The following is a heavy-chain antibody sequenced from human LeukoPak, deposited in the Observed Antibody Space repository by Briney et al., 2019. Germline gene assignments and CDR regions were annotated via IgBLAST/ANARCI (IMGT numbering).Heavy chain of an antibody. CDR1: GGSISNTNYY. V-gene: IGHV4-61*05. CDR3: AGLYCSSTSCYKGAVDIYYYYYMDV. D-gene: IGHD2-2*02. Sequence: SSETLSLTCFVSGGSISNTNYYWAWIRQPPGKGLEWIGYIYYSGSTNYNPSLKSRVTISVDTSKNQFSLKLSSVTAADTAVYYCAGLYCSSTSCYKGAVDIYYYYYMDVWGKGTTVTVSS. CDR2: IYYSGST. J-gene: IGHJ6*03.